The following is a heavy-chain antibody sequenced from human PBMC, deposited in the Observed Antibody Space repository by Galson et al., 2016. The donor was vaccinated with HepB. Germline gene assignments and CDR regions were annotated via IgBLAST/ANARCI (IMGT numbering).Heavy chain of an antibody. CDR3: ARQDFAGVYFDY. J-gene: IGHJ4*02. Sequence: SLRLSCAVSGLSINSNYMTWVRQAPRKGLEWVSFLYSSGNTYYADSVKGRFTFSRDNSKNTLYLQMTSLTVDDTAVYYCARQDFAGVYFDYWCQGTLVTVSS. D-gene: IGHD7-27*01. V-gene: IGHV3-66*04. CDR2: LYSSGNT. CDR1: GLSINSNY.